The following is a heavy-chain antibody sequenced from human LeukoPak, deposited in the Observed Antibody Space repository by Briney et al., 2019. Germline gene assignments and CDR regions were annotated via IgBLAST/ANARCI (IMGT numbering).Heavy chain of an antibody. V-gene: IGHV4-59*01. CDR3: ARDLELERNRWNYFES. CDR1: GGSISSFF. J-gene: IGHJ4*02. D-gene: IGHD1-1*01. Sequence: PSETLSLTCTVSGGSISSFFWSWIRQPPGKGREWLGCIDYRGSTQYNPSLKSRVTISVDTSKQQFSLKPSSVTAADTAVYYCARDLELERNRWNYFESWGQGTLVTVSS. CDR2: IDYRGST.